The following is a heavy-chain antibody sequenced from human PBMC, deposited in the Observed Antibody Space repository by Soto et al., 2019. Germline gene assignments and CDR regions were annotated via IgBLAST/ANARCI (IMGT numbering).Heavy chain of an antibody. Sequence: GGSLRLSCAASGFSVSSNYMSWVRQGPGKGLEWVSVFYTDGSRYYADSVKGRCTMSRDTSKNTLNLQMNSLRAEDTAVYYCTREDYYGSKMHGMDFWAQGTTVIVSS. CDR3: TREDYYGSKMHGMDF. V-gene: IGHV3-53*01. D-gene: IGHD3-22*01. J-gene: IGHJ6*02. CDR1: GFSVSSNY. CDR2: FYTDGSR.